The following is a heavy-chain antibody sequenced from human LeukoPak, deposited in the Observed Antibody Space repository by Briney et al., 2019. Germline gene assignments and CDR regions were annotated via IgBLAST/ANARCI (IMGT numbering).Heavy chain of an antibody. D-gene: IGHD3-3*01. CDR1: GYTFTSYD. CDR2: MNPNSGNT. CDR3: ARGRYYDFWSGPDY. J-gene: IGHJ4*02. V-gene: IGHV1-8*01. Sequence: ASVKVSCKASGYTFTSYDINWVRQATGQGLEWMGWMNPNSGNTGYAQKFQGRVTMTRNTPISTAYMELSSLRSEDTAVYYCARGRYYDFWSGPDYWGQGTLVTVSS.